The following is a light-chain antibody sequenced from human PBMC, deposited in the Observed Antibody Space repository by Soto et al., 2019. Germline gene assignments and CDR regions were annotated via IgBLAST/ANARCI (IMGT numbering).Light chain of an antibody. Sequence: NFMLTQPHSVSESPGKTLSISCTRSSGSIANNYVQWYQQRPGSAPTTVIYENNQRLSGVPDRFSGSTDGSSNSASLTVSGVQTEDEADYYCQSYDRDFVVFGGGTKLTVL. CDR3: QSYDRDFVV. J-gene: IGLJ2*01. V-gene: IGLV6-57*04. CDR2: ENN. CDR1: SGSIANNY.